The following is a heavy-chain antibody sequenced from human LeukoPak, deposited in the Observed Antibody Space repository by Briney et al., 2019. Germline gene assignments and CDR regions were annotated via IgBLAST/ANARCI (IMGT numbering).Heavy chain of an antibody. V-gene: IGHV1-8*01. CDR3: ARVLFFLFRFLGFLFLRL. CDR1: GYTFTSYD. D-gene: IGHD3-3*01. CDR2: MNPNSANA. Sequence: ASVKVSCKASGYTFTSYDINWVRQATGQGLEWMRWMNPNSANAGYARNFQGRVTMTRNTSISSAYMELSSLRSEDTAVYSCARVLFFLFRFLGFLFLRLRGQGT. J-gene: IGHJ6*01.